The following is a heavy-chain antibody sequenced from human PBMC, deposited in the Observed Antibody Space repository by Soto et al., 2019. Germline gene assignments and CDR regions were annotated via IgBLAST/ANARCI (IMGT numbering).Heavy chain of an antibody. Sequence: GESLKIACKGSGYSFTSYWISWVRQMPGKGLEWMGRIDPSDSYTNYSPSFQGHVTISADKSISTAYLQWSSLKASDTVMYYCAIEVITAPYYYYGMDVWGQGTTVTVSS. D-gene: IGHD3-22*01. J-gene: IGHJ6*02. V-gene: IGHV5-10-1*01. CDR1: GYSFTSYW. CDR3: AIEVITAPYYYYGMDV. CDR2: IDPSDSYT.